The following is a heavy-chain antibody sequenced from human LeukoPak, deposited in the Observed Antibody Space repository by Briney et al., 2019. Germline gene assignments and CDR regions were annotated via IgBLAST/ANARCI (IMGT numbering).Heavy chain of an antibody. Sequence: GESLKVSCKASGYTFTGYYMHWVRQAPGQGLEWMGWINPNSGGTNYAQKFQGRVTMTRDTSISTAYMELSRLRSDDTAVYYCARSSPIVGATYWGQGTLVTVSS. CDR1: GYTFTGYY. D-gene: IGHD1-26*01. V-gene: IGHV1-2*02. CDR3: ARSSPIVGATY. J-gene: IGHJ4*02. CDR2: INPNSGGT.